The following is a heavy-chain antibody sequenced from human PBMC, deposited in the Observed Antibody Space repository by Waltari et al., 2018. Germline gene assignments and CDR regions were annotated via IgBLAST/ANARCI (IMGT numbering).Heavy chain of an antibody. CDR3: ARDSGTYFFGSGSYNWFDP. D-gene: IGHD3-10*01. Sequence: QVQLQDSGPGLVKPSETLSLTCTVSGGSISSYYWRWIRQPPGQGLEWIGYISNSGSTNYNPSLKSRVTISLDAPKNQVSLKLSSVTAADTAVYYCARDSGTYFFGSGSYNWFDPWGQGTQVTVSS. V-gene: IGHV4-59*01. J-gene: IGHJ5*02. CDR1: GGSISSYY. CDR2: ISNSGST.